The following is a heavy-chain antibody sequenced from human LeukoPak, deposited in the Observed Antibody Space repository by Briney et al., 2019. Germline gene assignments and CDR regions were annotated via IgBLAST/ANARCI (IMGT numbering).Heavy chain of an antibody. Sequence: SETLSLTCTVSGGSISSYYWSWIRQPAGKGLEWIGRIYTSGSTNYNPSRKSRVTMSVDTSKNQFPLKLSSVTAADTAVYYCARVQLAAYYFDYWGKGTLVTVSS. CDR3: ARVQLAAYYFDY. V-gene: IGHV4-4*07. D-gene: IGHD2-15*01. J-gene: IGHJ4*02. CDR2: IYTSGST. CDR1: GGSISSYY.